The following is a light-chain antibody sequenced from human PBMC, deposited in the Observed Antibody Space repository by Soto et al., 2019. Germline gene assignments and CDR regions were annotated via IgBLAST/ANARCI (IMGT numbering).Light chain of an antibody. CDR1: SRDVGVNNY. Sequence: QSVLTQPASVSGSPGHSLTIFCTGTSRDVGVNNYVSWYQHHPGKAPKLIIHEISHRPSGVSDRFSGSKSGNTASLTISGLRAEDEADYYCTSYISGTTVFGGGTKLTVL. V-gene: IGLV2-14*01. CDR2: EIS. CDR3: TSYISGTTV. J-gene: IGLJ2*01.